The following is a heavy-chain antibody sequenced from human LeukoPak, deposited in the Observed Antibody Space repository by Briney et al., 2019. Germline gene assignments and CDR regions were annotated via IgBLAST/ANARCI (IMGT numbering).Heavy chain of an antibody. CDR1: GFTFSSYG. J-gene: IGHJ6*04. V-gene: IGHV3-33*01. D-gene: IGHD1-7*01. Sequence: GRSLRLSCAASGFTFSSYGMHWVRQAPGKGLEWVAVIWYDGSNKYYADSVKGRFTISRDNSKNTLYLQMNSLRAEDTAVYYCAAVPTGTTVPPLTDVWGKGTTVTVSS. CDR3: AAVPTGTTVPPLTDV. CDR2: IWYDGSNK.